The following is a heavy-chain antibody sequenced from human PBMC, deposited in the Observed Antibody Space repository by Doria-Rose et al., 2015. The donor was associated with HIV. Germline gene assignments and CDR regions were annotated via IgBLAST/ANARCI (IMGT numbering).Heavy chain of an antibody. Sequence: VQLVQSGRGLVQPGRSLRLSCVGSGFSFESYAMHWVRLAPGQGLEWVAGISWDSGAKGNADSVEGRFTISRDNAKKSVYLEMRSLRPEDTAFYYCAKAPIIGPKYYFYMDVWGKGTSVTVSS. D-gene: IGHD3-3*01. J-gene: IGHJ6*03. V-gene: IGHV3-9*01. CDR1: GFSFESYA. CDR2: ISWDSGAK. CDR3: AKAPIIGPKYYFYMDV.